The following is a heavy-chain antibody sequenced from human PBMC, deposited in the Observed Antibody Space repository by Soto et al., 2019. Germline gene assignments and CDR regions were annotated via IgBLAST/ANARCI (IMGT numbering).Heavy chain of an antibody. V-gene: IGHV1-18*01. CDR2: ISTDDGNT. CDR3: ARVTLGA. J-gene: IGHJ3*01. D-gene: IGHD6-6*01. CDR1: GYTFTEYG. Sequence: QVQLVQSGGEVKKPGASVKVSCKASGYTFTEYGLIWVRQAPGQGLEWLGWISTDDGNTHYAQKVRDRVAMTADPSTSTAYLELRSLRSDDTAMYYCARVTLGAWGQGTMVTV.